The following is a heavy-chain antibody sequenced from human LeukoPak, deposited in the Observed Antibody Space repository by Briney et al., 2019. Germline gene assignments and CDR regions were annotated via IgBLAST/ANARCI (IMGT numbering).Heavy chain of an antibody. CDR2: ISNDGKT. V-gene: IGHV3-66*02. J-gene: IGHJ4*02. CDR1: GFTVSRNY. D-gene: IGHD1-26*01. CDR3: AREHSGNSFDY. Sequence: GGSLRLSCAASGFTVSRNYMTWVRQAPGKGLEWVSVISNDGKTNYADSVKGRFTISKDNSKNTVYLQMNNLRTEDTAVYYCAREHSGNSFDYWGQGTLVTVSS.